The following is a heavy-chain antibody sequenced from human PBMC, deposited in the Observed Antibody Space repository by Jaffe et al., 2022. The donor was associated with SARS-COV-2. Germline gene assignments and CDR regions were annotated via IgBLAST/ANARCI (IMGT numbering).Heavy chain of an antibody. V-gene: IGHV3-20*01. D-gene: IGHD3-22*01. CDR1: GFTFDDYG. Sequence: EVQLVESGGGVVRPGGSLRLSCAASGFTFDDYGMSWVRQAPGKGLEWVSGINWNGGSTGYADSVKGRFTISRDNAKNSLYLQMNSLRAEDTALYHCARGSMSGGYYYDSSGLEGEGHFDYWGQGTLVTVSS. J-gene: IGHJ4*02. CDR3: ARGSMSGGYYYDSSGLEGEGHFDY. CDR2: INWNGGST.